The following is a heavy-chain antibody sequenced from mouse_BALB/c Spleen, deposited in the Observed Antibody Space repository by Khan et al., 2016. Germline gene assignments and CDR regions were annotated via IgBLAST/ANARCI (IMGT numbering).Heavy chain of an antibody. V-gene: IGHV2-6-7*01. CDR3: SSDYDGFAY. J-gene: IGHJ3*01. Sequence: QVQLKESGPGLVAPSQSLSITCTVSGFSLTGYGVNWVRQPPGKGLEWLGKIWADGRTDYNSALKSRVSISKDNSTSQVVLKMYSLQTEDTANYYGSSDYDGFAYWGQGTLVIVSA. CDR1: GFSLTGYG. D-gene: IGHD2-12*01. CDR2: IWADGRT.